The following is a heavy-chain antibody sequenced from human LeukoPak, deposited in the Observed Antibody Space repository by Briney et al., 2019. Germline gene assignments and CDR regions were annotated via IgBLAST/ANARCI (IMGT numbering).Heavy chain of an antibody. CDR3: ARDKDRSSSWWNGEY. CDR2: INPNSGGT. D-gene: IGHD6-13*01. CDR1: GYTFTGYY. Sequence: GASVKVSCKASGYTFTGYYMHWVRQAPGQGLEWMGWINPNSGGTNYAQKFQGRVTMTRDTSISTAYMELSRLRSDDTAVYYCARDKDRSSSWWNGEYWGQGTLVTVSS. J-gene: IGHJ4*02. V-gene: IGHV1-2*02.